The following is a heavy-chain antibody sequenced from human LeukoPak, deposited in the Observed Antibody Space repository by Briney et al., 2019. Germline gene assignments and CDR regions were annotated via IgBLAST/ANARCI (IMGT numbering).Heavy chain of an antibody. J-gene: IGHJ4*02. CDR2: INHSGST. V-gene: IGHV4-34*01. CDR1: GGSFSGYY. CDR3: ARLPLGQLARKFDY. D-gene: IGHD6-6*01. Sequence: SETLSLTCAVYGGSFSGYYWSWIRQPPGKGLEWIGEINHSGSTNYNPSLKSRVTISVDTSKNQFSLKLSSVTAADTAVYYCARLPLGQLARKFDYWGQGTLVTVSS.